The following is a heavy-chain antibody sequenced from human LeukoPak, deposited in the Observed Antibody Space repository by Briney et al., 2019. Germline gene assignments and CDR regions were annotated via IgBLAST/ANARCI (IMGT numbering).Heavy chain of an antibody. D-gene: IGHD1-14*01. CDR2: IYTSGST. CDR3: ARGPESKDYYYGMDV. V-gene: IGHV4-4*07. CDR1: GGSISSYY. J-gene: IGHJ6*02. Sequence: PSETLSLTCTVSGGSISSYYWSWIRQPVGKGLEWIGRIYTSGSTNYNPSLKSRVTMSVDTSKNQFSLKLSSVTAADTAVYYCARGPESKDYYYGMDVWGQGTTVTVSS.